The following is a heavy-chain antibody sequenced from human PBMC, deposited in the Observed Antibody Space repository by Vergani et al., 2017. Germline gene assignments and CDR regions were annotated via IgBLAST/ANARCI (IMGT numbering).Heavy chain of an antibody. J-gene: IGHJ4*02. CDR2: LDYSGST. CDR3: ASKRGACRAAYCHSYDF. D-gene: IGHD2-15*01. V-gene: IGHV4-39*01. CDR1: GDSVISTDYH. Sequence: QVQLQESGPGLVKPSETLSLTCTVSGDSVISTDYHWGWIRQPPGKGLEWIGSLDYSGSTSYNPSLESRISISFETPKNQFSLRLTSVTAADTAWYYCASKRGACRAAYCHSYDFWGPGTLVGVSS.